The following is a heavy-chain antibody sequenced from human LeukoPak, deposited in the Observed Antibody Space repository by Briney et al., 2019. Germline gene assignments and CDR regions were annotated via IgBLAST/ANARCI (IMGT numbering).Heavy chain of an antibody. D-gene: IGHD4-17*01. Sequence: SETLSLTCTVSGGSISSSSYYWSWIRQPPGKGLEWIGEINHSGSTNYNPSLKSRVTISVDTSKNQFSLKLSSVTAADTAVYYCARGMGTFYGPGSVYFDYRGQGTLVAVSS. CDR3: ARGMGTFYGPGSVYFDY. CDR1: GGSISSSSYY. J-gene: IGHJ4*02. V-gene: IGHV4-39*07. CDR2: INHSGST.